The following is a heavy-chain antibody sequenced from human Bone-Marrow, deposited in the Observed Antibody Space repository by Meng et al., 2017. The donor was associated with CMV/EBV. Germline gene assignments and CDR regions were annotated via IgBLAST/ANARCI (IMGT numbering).Heavy chain of an antibody. CDR1: GGSVSSGGYY. CDR2: IYFSGST. D-gene: IGHD4-17*01. J-gene: IGHJ3*01. V-gene: IGHV4-61*08. Sequence: SETLSLTCTVSGGSVSSGGYYWSWVRQPPGKGLEWIGFIYFSGSTNYNPSVKSRVTISVGTSKNQFSLRLSSVTAADTAVYYVVRDSGYGYAFDPWGRRKMVTVAS. CDR3: VRDSGYGYAFDP.